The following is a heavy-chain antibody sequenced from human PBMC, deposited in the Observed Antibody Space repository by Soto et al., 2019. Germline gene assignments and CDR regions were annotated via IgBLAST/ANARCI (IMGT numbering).Heavy chain of an antibody. D-gene: IGHD2-2*02. CDR2: ISAYNGNT. CDR1: GYTFTSYG. J-gene: IGHJ4*02. V-gene: IGHV1-18*04. Sequence: GSVTVSCTASGYTFTSYGISWVRQAPGQGLEWMGWISAYNGNTNYAQKLQGRVTVTTDTSTSTAYMELRSLRSDDTAVYYCARDHCSSTSCYTAVDYWGQGTLVTVSS. CDR3: ARDHCSSTSCYTAVDY.